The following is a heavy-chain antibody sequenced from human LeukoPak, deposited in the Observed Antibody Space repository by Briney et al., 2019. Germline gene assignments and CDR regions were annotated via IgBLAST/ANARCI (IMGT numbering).Heavy chain of an antibody. D-gene: IGHD3-22*01. CDR3: ARGKQYGYDSSGYGY. CDR2: ISAYNGNT. V-gene: IGHV1-18*01. Sequence: ASVKVSCKASGYTFTSYGISWVRQAPGQGLEWMGWISAYNGNTNYAQKLQGRVTMTTDKSTSTVYMELRSLRSDDTAVYYCARGKQYGYDSSGYGYWGQGTLVTVSS. J-gene: IGHJ4*02. CDR1: GYTFTSYG.